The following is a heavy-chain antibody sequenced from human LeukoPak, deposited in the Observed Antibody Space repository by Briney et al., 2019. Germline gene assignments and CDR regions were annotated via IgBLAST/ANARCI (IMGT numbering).Heavy chain of an antibody. J-gene: IGHJ3*02. CDR1: GGSISSGDYY. D-gene: IGHD3-22*01. CDR2: IYYSGST. Sequence: SRTLSLTCTVSGGSISSGDYYWSWIRQPPGKGLEWIGYIYYSGSTYYNPSLKSRVTISVDTSKNQFSLKLSSVTAADTAVYYCVSTLLGMEYYYDSSGYTGPGAFDIWGQGTMVTVSS. CDR3: VSTLLGMEYYYDSSGYTGPGAFDI. V-gene: IGHV4-30-4*01.